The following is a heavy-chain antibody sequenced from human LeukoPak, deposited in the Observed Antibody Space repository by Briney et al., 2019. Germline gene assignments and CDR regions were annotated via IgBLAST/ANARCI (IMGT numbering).Heavy chain of an antibody. Sequence: SETLSLTCTVSGGSISSSSYYWGWIRQPPGKGLEWIGSIYYSGSTYYNPSLKSRVTISVDTSKNQFSLKLSSVTAADTAVYYCARGRPRGWYSASFDYWGQGTLVTVSS. CDR2: IYYSGST. V-gene: IGHV4-39*07. D-gene: IGHD6-19*01. CDR3: ARGRPRGWYSASFDY. J-gene: IGHJ4*02. CDR1: GGSISSSSYY.